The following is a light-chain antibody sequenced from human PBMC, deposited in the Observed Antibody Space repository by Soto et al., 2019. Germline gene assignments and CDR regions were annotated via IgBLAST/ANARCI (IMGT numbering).Light chain of an antibody. CDR2: GAS. Sequence: EIVLTQSPGTLSLSPGERATLSCRASQSVSSSYLAWYQQKPGQAPMLLIYGASSRATGIPDRFSGSGSGTDFTLTISRLEPEDVAVYYCQQYGSSTPITFGQGTRLEIK. V-gene: IGKV3-20*01. CDR1: QSVSSSY. J-gene: IGKJ5*01. CDR3: QQYGSSTPIT.